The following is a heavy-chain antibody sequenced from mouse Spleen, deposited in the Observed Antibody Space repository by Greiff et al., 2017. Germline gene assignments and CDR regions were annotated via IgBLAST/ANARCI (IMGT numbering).Heavy chain of an antibody. J-gene: IGHJ2*01. D-gene: IGHD2-1*01. CDR3: AIYGNPYYFDY. Sequence: VQLKQSGPELVKPGASVKISCKASGYSFTGYYMNWVKQSPEKSLEWIGEINPSTGGTTYNQKFKAKATLTVDKSSSTAYMQLKSLTSEDSAVYYCAIYGNPYYFDYWGQGTTLTVSS. CDR1: GYSFTGYY. V-gene: IGHV1-42*01. CDR2: INPSTGGT.